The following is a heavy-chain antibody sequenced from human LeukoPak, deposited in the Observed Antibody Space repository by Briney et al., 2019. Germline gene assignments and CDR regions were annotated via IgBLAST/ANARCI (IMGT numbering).Heavy chain of an antibody. J-gene: IGHJ5*02. V-gene: IGHV1-18*01. CDR2: MSAYNGKR. D-gene: IGHD3-9*01. CDR1: GYTFTSYG. Sequence: ASEKVSCKASGYTFTSYGNSWVRQAHGQGKERKGWMSAYNGKRNNEKKFQGRVTMTTDTSTSKDYMERRSLRSDDTAVDYCERDLGYILPFGLWFDPWGQGTLVTVSS. CDR3: ERDLGYILPFGLWFDP.